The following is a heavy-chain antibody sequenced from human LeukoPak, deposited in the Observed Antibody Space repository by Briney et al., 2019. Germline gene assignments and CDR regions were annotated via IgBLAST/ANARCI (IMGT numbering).Heavy chain of an antibody. D-gene: IGHD2-2*01. J-gene: IGHJ5*02. CDR3: ARGVKADIVVVPAALGFDP. Sequence: PGGSLRLSCAASGFTFSTYGMHWVRQAPGKGLEWGAVIWYDGSNKYYADSAKGRFTISRDNSKNTLYLQMNSLRAEDTAVYYCARGVKADIVVVPAALGFDPWGQGTLVTASS. CDR2: IWYDGSNK. CDR1: GFTFSTYG. V-gene: IGHV3-33*01.